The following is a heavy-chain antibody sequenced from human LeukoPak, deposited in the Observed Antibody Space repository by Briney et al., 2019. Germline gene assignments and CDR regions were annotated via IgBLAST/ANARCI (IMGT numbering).Heavy chain of an antibody. D-gene: IGHD2-2*01. CDR1: GYTFTGYY. J-gene: IGHJ6*02. CDR3: XXXXXXXXXXXXXXXXARCPDV. V-gene: IGHV1-2*02. Sequence: ASVKVSCKASGYTFTGYYMHWVRQAPGQGLEWMGWINPNSGGTNYAQKFQGRVTMTRDTSISTAYMELSRLRSDDTAVYYCXXXXXXXXXXXXXXXXARCPDVWGQGTTVTVSS. CDR2: INPNSGGT.